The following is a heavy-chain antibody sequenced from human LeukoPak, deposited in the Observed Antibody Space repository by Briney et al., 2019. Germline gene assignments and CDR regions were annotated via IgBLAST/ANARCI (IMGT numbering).Heavy chain of an antibody. V-gene: IGHV3-23*01. J-gene: IGHJ4*02. Sequence: GGSLRLSCAASGFTFSSYAMSWVRQAPGKGLEWVSAISGSGGSTYYADSVKGRFTISRDNSKNTLYLQMNSLRAEDTAVYYCAKDRLRGVIPYYFDYWGQGTLVTVSS. CDR1: GFTFSSYA. D-gene: IGHD3-10*01. CDR2: ISGSGGST. CDR3: AKDRLRGVIPYYFDY.